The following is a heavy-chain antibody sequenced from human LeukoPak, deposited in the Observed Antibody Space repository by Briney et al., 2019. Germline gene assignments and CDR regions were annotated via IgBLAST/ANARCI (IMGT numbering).Heavy chain of an antibody. J-gene: IGHJ4*02. CDR1: GGTFSSYA. V-gene: IGHV1-69*13. CDR3: ARDLAYCGGDCYSDY. Sequence: SVKVSCTASGGTFSSYAISWVRQAPGQGLEWMGGIIPIFGTANYAQKFQGRVTITADESTSTAYMELSSLRSEDTAVYYCARDLAYCGGDCYSDYWGQGTLVTVSS. CDR2: IIPIFGTA. D-gene: IGHD2-21*02.